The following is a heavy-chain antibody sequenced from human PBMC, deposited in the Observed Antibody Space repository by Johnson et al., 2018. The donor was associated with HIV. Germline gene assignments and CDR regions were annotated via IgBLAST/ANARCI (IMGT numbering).Heavy chain of an antibody. CDR2: ISWYSGSI. V-gene: IGHV3-9*01. J-gene: IGHJ3*02. Sequence: VQLVESVGGEVQPGRSLRLSCAASGFTFDDYAMHWVRQAPGKGLEWVSGISWYSGSIGYADSVKGRFTISRDNAKNSLYLQMNSLRAEDTALYYCAKDASTLGGDAFDIWGQGTMVTVSS. D-gene: IGHD3-16*01. CDR1: GFTFDDYA. CDR3: AKDASTLGGDAFDI.